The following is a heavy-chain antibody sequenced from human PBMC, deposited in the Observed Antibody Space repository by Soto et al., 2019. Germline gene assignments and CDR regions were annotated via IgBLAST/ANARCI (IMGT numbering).Heavy chain of an antibody. J-gene: IGHJ4*02. CDR1: GGSISSGGYS. CDR2: IYHSGST. Sequence: SETLSLTCAVSGGSISSGGYSWSWIRQPPGKGLEWIGYIYHSGSTYYNPSLKSRVTISVDRSKNQFSLKLSSVTAADTAVYYCARAFTYFDYWGQGTLVTVSS. CDR3: ARAFTYFDY. V-gene: IGHV4-30-2*01. D-gene: IGHD3-10*01.